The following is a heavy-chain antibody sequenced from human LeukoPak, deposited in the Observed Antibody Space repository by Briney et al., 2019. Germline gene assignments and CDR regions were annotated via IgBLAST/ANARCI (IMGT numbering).Heavy chain of an antibody. CDR2: TYYRSEWYN. V-gene: IGHV6-1*01. CDR1: GDIFSTSSST. CDR3: AGESLDAFDI. J-gene: IGHJ3*02. Sequence: SQTLSLTCAISGDIFSTSSSTWNWIRQSPSRGLEWLGRTYYRSEWYNDYAVSVKSRITIKPDTSNHQLNLQLHSVTPEDTAVYYCAGESLDAFDIWGQGTMVTVSS.